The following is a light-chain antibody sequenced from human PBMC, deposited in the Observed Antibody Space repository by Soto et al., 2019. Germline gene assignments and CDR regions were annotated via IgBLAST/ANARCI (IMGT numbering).Light chain of an antibody. CDR2: DVS. CDR1: SSDVGGYNY. Sequence: QSVLTQPASVSGSPGQSITISCTGTSSDVGGYNYVSWYQQHPGKAPKLMIYDVSNRPSGVSNRFSGSKSGNTASLTISGLQAEDEADYYCSSYTSSSIVVFGGGPKLTVL. V-gene: IGLV2-14*01. J-gene: IGLJ2*01. CDR3: SSYTSSSIVV.